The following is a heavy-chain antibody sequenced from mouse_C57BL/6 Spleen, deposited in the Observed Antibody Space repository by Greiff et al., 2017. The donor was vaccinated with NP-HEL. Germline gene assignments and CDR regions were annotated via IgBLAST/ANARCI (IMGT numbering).Heavy chain of an antibody. V-gene: IGHV5-4*03. Sequence: EVMLVESGGGLVKPGGSLKLSCAASGFTFSSYAMSWVRQTPEKRLEWVATISDGGSYTYYPDNVKGRFTISRDNAKNNLYLQMSHLKSEDTAMYYWARAVTTVVAEDAMDYWGQGTSVTVSS. CDR1: GFTFSSYA. CDR3: ARAVTTVVAEDAMDY. D-gene: IGHD1-1*01. CDR2: ISDGGSYT. J-gene: IGHJ4*01.